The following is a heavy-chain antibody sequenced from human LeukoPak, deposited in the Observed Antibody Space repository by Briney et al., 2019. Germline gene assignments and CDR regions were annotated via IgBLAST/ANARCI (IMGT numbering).Heavy chain of an antibody. J-gene: IGHJ3*02. D-gene: IGHD3-9*01. CDR1: GGTFSSYA. Sequence: PSVKVSCKASGGTFSSYAISWVRQAPGQGLEWMGGIIPIFGTANYAQKFQGRVTITADESTSTAYMELSSLRSEDTAVYYCARDGSHYDILTGYYRPDAFDIWGQGTMVTVSS. V-gene: IGHV1-69*01. CDR2: IIPIFGTA. CDR3: ARDGSHYDILTGYYRPDAFDI.